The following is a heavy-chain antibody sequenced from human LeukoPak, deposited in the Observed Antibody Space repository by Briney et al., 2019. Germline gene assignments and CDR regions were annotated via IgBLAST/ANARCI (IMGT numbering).Heavy chain of an antibody. D-gene: IGHD3-22*01. Sequence: SETLSLTCTVSGGSISSSGYYWGWIRQPPGKGLEWIGSIYYSGSTYYNPSLKSRVTISVDTSKNQFSLKLSSVTAADTAVYYCARISGYHDAFDIWGQGTMVTVSS. CDR2: IYYSGST. CDR3: ARISGYHDAFDI. J-gene: IGHJ3*02. CDR1: GGSISSSGYY. V-gene: IGHV4-39*01.